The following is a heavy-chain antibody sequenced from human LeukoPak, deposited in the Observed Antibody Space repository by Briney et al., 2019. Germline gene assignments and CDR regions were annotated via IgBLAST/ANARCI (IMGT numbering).Heavy chain of an antibody. J-gene: IGHJ4*02. V-gene: IGHV3-23*01. Sequence: GGSLRLSCAASGFTFSSYAMSWVRQAPGKGLEWVSAISGSGGSTYYADSVKGRFTIPRDNSKNTLYLQMNSLRAEDTAVYYCAKGNYDFWSGYYTTGFDYWGQGTLVTVSS. CDR3: AKGNYDFWSGYYTTGFDY. D-gene: IGHD3-3*01. CDR2: ISGSGGST. CDR1: GFTFSSYA.